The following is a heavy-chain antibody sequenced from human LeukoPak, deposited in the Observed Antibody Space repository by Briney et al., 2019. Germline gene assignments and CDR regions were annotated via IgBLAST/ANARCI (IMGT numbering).Heavy chain of an antibody. J-gene: IGHJ3*02. V-gene: IGHV3-53*01. Sequence: GGSLRLSCAASGFTVSRYYISWVRQAPGKGLEWVSVIYSGGSTYYADSVKGRFTISRDNSKNTLYLQMNSLRAEDTAVYYCARDYCSGGSCSDAFDIWGQGTMVTVSS. D-gene: IGHD2-15*01. CDR1: GFTVSRYY. CDR2: IYSGGST. CDR3: ARDYCSGGSCSDAFDI.